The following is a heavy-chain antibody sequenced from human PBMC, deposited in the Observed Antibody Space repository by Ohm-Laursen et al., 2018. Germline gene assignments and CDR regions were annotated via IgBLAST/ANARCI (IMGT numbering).Heavy chain of an antibody. CDR2: IYYSGTT. J-gene: IGHJ3*02. Sequence: TLSLTCTVSGGSINNYYWNWVRQPPGKGLEWIGYIYYSGTTNYNPSLKSRVSISLDTSKNQFSLNLSSVTAADTAVYYCARAVFSPNAFDIWGQGTMVTVSS. CDR3: ARAVFSPNAFDI. CDR1: GGSINNYY. V-gene: IGHV4-59*01.